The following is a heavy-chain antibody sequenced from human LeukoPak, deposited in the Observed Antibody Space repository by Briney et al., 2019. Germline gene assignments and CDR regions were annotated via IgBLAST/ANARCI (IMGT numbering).Heavy chain of an antibody. Sequence: PSETLSLTCTVSGDSITTYYWSWIRQPPGKGLEWIGYIYHRGDTKYNPSPQSRVTMSIDTPKNQFSLKLGTVTAADTAVYYCASGGSYFWFDPWGPGTRVTVSS. CDR1: GDSITTYY. D-gene: IGHD1-26*01. CDR2: IYHRGDT. J-gene: IGHJ5*02. CDR3: ASGGSYFWFDP. V-gene: IGHV4-59*01.